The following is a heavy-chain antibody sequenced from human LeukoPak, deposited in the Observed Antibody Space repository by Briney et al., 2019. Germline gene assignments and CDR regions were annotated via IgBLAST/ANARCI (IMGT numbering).Heavy chain of an antibody. V-gene: IGHV4-59*01. D-gene: IGHD3-22*01. CDR3: ARSYDSSGYYKPDRNAFDI. Sequence: SETLSLTCTVSGGSISNYYWSWIRQPPGKGLEWIGYIYYSGSTNYNPSLKSRVTISVDTSKNQFSLKLSSVTAADTAVYYCARSYDSSGYYKPDRNAFDIWGQGTMVTVSS. J-gene: IGHJ3*02. CDR1: GGSISNYY. CDR2: IYYSGST.